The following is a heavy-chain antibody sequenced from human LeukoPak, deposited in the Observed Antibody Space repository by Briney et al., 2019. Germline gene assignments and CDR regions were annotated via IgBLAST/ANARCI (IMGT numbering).Heavy chain of an antibody. J-gene: IGHJ4*02. V-gene: IGHV1-2*02. D-gene: IGHD3-22*01. Sequence: GASVKVSCKASGYIFTGYYMHWVRQAPGQGLEWMGWISPHSGGTNYAQKFQGRVTMTRDTSISTAYMELSRLRSDDTAVYYCARDERYDSSGYPFDYWGQGTLVTVSS. CDR2: ISPHSGGT. CDR1: GYIFTGYY. CDR3: ARDERYDSSGYPFDY.